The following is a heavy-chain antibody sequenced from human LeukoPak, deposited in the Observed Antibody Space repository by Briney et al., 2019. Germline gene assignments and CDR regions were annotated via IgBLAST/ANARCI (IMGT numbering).Heavy chain of an antibody. Sequence: GGSLRLSCAASGFTFSSYAMHWVRQAPGKGLEWVAVISYDGSNKYYADSVKGRFTISRDNSKNTLFLQMNSLRAEDTAIYYCAKHVQDYYDSSGSRSYDYWGQGTLVTVSS. CDR3: AKHVQDYYDSSGSRSYDY. V-gene: IGHV3-30-3*02. D-gene: IGHD3-22*01. CDR1: GFTFSSYA. CDR2: ISYDGSNK. J-gene: IGHJ4*02.